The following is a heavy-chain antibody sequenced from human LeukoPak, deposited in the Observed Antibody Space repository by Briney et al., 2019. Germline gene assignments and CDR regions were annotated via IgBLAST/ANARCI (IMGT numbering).Heavy chain of an antibody. CDR3: ARDPGVSVAAYYFDY. D-gene: IGHD6-19*01. CDR1: GYTFPGYY. J-gene: IGHJ4*02. CDR2: INHNSGGT. Sequence: ASVKVSCKASGYTFPGYYMHWVRQAPGRGLEWVGWINHNSGGTNYAQKFQGRVIMTRDTSISTAYMELSRLRSDDTAVYYCARDPGVSVAAYYFDYWGQGTLVTVSS. V-gene: IGHV1-2*02.